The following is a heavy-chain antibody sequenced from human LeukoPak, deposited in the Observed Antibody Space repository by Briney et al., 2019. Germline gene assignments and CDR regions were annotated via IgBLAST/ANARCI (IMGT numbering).Heavy chain of an antibody. J-gene: IGHJ4*02. D-gene: IGHD3-10*01. V-gene: IGHV1-18*01. CDR3: ARDGYGSGKGFFDY. CDR1: GYTFTSYG. CDR2: ISAFDGNT. Sequence: ASVKVSCKASGYTFTSYGFTWVRQAPGQGPEWMGWISAFDGNTNSAQKLQGRVTMTTDTSSSTVYMELRSLTSDDTAVYYCARDGYGSGKGFFDYWGQGTLVTVSS.